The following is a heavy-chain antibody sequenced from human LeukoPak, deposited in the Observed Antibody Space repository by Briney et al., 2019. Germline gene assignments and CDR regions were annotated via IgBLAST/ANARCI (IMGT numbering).Heavy chain of an antibody. CDR3: ARAEGPYGSGSDY. CDR2: INPNSGGT. V-gene: IGHV1-2*04. J-gene: IGHJ4*02. D-gene: IGHD3-10*01. CDR1: GYTFNGYY. Sequence: ASVKVSCKASGYTFNGYYMHWVRQAPGQGLEWMGWINPNSGGTNYAQKFQGWVTMTRDTSISTAYMELSRLRSDDTAVYYCARAEGPYGSGSDYWGQGTLVTVSS.